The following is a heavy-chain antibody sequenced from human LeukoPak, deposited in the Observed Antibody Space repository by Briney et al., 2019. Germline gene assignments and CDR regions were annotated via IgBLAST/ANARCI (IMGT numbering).Heavy chain of an antibody. CDR3: AKRSAYYDSSGSQPYYFDY. CDR2: IYSGGST. V-gene: IGHV3-53*01. D-gene: IGHD3-22*01. J-gene: IGHJ4*02. CDR1: GFTVSSNY. Sequence: GGSLRLSCAASGFTVSSNYMSWVRQAPGKGLEWVSVIYSGGSTYYADSVKGRFTISRDNSKNTLYLQMNSLRAEDTAVYYCAKRSAYYDSSGSQPYYFDYWGQGTLVTVSS.